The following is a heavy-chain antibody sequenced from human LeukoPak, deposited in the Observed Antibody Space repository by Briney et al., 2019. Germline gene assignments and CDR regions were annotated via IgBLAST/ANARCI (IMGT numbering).Heavy chain of an antibody. J-gene: IGHJ4*02. CDR3: ARDPLGVAGRFDY. Sequence: VASVKVSCKASGYTFTSYGISWVRQAPGQGLEWMGWISAYNGNTNYAQKFQGRVTMTRDTSTSTVYMEVSSLRSEDTAVYYCARDPLGVAGRFDYWGQGTLVTVSS. CDR1: GYTFTSYG. D-gene: IGHD6-19*01. V-gene: IGHV1-18*01. CDR2: ISAYNGNT.